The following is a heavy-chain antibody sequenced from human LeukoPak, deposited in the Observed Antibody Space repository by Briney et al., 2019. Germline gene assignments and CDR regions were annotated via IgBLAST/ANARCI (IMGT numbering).Heavy chain of an antibody. CDR3: VKGPRPDITVAHTVEN. D-gene: IGHD6-19*01. Sequence: GGSLRLSCAASGFIFSNYAMSWVRQVPGRGLEWVSTISSRGDSTYVADSVKGRFTISRDNSKNSLYLRMNTVRAEDTAVYYCVKGPRPDITVAHTVENWGQGTLVTVSS. J-gene: IGHJ4*02. CDR2: ISSRGDST. CDR1: GFIFSNYA. V-gene: IGHV3-23*01.